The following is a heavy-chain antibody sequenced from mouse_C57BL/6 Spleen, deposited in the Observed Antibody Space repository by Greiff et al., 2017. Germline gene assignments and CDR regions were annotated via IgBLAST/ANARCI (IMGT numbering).Heavy chain of an antibody. D-gene: IGHD1-1*01. CDR3: ARPGSSLFAY. V-gene: IGHV5-12*01. CDR1: GFTFSDYY. J-gene: IGHJ3*01. Sequence: EVKLVESGGGLVQPGGSLTLSCAASGFTFSDYYMYWVRQTPEKRLEWVAYISNGGGSTYSPDTVKGRFTISRDNAKNTLYLQMSRLKSEDTAMYYCARPGSSLFAYWGQGTLVTVSA. CDR2: ISNGGGST.